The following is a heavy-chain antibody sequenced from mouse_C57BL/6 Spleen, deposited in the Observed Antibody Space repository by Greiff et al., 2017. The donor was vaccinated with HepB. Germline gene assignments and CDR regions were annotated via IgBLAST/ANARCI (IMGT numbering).Heavy chain of an antibody. CDR1: GYTFTSYW. CDR3: ARDSNYPHYYAMDY. J-gene: IGHJ4*01. CDR2: INPSNGGT. Sequence: QVQLKESGTELVKPGASVKLSCKASGYTFTSYWMHWVKQRPGQGLEWIGNINPSNGGTNYNEKFKSKATLTVDKSSSTAYMQLSSLTSEDSAVYYCARDSNYPHYYAMDYWGQGTSVTVSS. D-gene: IGHD2-5*01. V-gene: IGHV1-53*01.